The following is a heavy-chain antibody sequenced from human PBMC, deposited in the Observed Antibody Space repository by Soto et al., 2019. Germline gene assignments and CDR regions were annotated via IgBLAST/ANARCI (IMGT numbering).Heavy chain of an antibody. CDR2: ISAYNGNT. CDR3: ARVVITSYGVFDY. V-gene: IGHV1-18*01. Sequence: ASVKVSCKASGYTFTSYGISWVRQAPGQGLEWMGWISAYNGNTNYAQKLKGRVTMTTDTSTSTAYIEMRSLKSDDTAVYYCARVVITSYGVFDYWGQGTLVTVSS. CDR1: GYTFTSYG. D-gene: IGHD2-21*01. J-gene: IGHJ4*02.